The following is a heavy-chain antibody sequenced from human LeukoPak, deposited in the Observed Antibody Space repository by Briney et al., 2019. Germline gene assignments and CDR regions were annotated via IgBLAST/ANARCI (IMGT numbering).Heavy chain of an antibody. D-gene: IGHD4-17*01. CDR3: VATVTILDY. V-gene: IGHV3-23*01. Sequence: RGSLRLSSAPPVFTFSRYAMSSVRQTPRKRLERVSAIIGSGGVTYYAETVNGRFTISRDNSNKTVYLQMNSLSAEDTAVYYCVATVTILDYWGQGTLVRVSS. J-gene: IGHJ4*02. CDR1: VFTFSRYA. CDR2: IIGSGGVT.